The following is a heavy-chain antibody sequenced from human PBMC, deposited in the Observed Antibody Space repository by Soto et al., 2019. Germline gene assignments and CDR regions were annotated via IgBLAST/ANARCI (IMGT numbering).Heavy chain of an antibody. CDR2: IYHSGST. CDR3: ARDRPGSQYGMDV. Sequence: SETLSLTCAVSGGSISSGGYSWSWIRQPPGKGLEWIGYIYHSGSTYYNPSLKSRVTISVDTSKNQFSLKLSSVTAADTAVYYCARDRPGSQYGMDVWGQGTTVTVSS. V-gene: IGHV4-30-2*01. CDR1: GGSISSGGYS. D-gene: IGHD3-10*01. J-gene: IGHJ6*02.